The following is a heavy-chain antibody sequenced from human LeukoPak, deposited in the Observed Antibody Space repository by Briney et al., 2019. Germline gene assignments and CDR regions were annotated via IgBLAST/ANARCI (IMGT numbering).Heavy chain of an antibody. D-gene: IGHD3-9*01. Sequence: SETLSLTCTVSGGSVRSYYWSWIRQPPGKGLEWIGYIYYSGSTNYNPSLKSRVTKSVDTSKNQFSLKLSSVTAADTAVYYCARNIYDILSYYFDYWGQGTLITVSS. J-gene: IGHJ4*02. CDR1: GGSVRSYY. CDR2: IYYSGST. V-gene: IGHV4-59*08. CDR3: ARNIYDILSYYFDY.